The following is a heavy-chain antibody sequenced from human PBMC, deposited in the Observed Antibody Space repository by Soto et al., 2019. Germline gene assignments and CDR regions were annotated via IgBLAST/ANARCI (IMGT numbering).Heavy chain of an antibody. CDR1: GGSISSSSYY. J-gene: IGHJ6*02. D-gene: IGHD2-15*01. CDR2: IYYSGST. V-gene: IGHV4-39*01. CDR3: ASMGYCSGGSCYYYYYYGMDV. Sequence: ASETLSLTCTVSGGSISSSSYYWGWIRQPPGKGLERIGSIYYSGSTYYNPSLKSRVTISVDTSKNQFSLKLSSVTAADTAVYYCASMGYCSGGSCYYYYYYGMDVWGQGTTVTVS.